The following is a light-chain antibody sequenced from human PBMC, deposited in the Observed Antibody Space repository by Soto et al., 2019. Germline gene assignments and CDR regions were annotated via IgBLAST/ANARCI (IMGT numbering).Light chain of an antibody. Sequence: DIVMTQSPLSLPVTPGEPASISCRSSQSLHSSGFKYLDWYLQKPGQSPQLLIYLGSNRASGVPDRFSGSGSGTDFTLNISRVEADDVGVYYCMQALQTPLTFGQGTKLEIK. CDR3: MQALQTPLT. V-gene: IGKV2-28*01. J-gene: IGKJ2*01. CDR1: QSLHSSGFKY. CDR2: LGS.